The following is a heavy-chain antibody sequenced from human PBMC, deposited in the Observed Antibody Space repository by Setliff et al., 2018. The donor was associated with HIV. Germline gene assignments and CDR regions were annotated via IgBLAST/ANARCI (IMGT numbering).Heavy chain of an antibody. J-gene: IGHJ4*02. CDR1: GFTFSSYV. V-gene: IGHV3-23*01. CDR3: AKAARDYYDSSGYYIGIDY. CDR2: ISGSGGST. D-gene: IGHD3-22*01. Sequence: PGGSLRLSCAASGFTFSSYVMSWVRQTPGKGLEWVSGISGSGGSTYYADSVKGRFTISRDNSKSTLYLQMNSLRAEDTAVYYCAKAARDYYDSSGYYIGIDYWGRGTLVTVSS.